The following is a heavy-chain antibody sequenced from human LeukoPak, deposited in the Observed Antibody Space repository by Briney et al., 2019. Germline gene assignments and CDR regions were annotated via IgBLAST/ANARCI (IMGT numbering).Heavy chain of an antibody. D-gene: IGHD1-26*01. CDR2: ISYDGSNK. Sequence: GGSLRLSCAASGFTLSNYGVHWVRQAPGKGLEWVAVISYDGSNKYFADSVKGRFTISRYNSKNTLYLQMNSLRPEDTAVYYCARGSIVGARGLGDYWGQGTLVTVSS. CDR3: ARGSIVGARGLGDY. J-gene: IGHJ4*02. V-gene: IGHV3-30*03. CDR1: GFTLSNYG.